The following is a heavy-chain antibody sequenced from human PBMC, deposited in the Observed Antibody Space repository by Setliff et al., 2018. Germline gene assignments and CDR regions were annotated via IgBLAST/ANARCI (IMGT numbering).Heavy chain of an antibody. CDR3: ARAFGGNSDAFDI. CDR1: GFTFSNYW. CDR2: INRDGSNI. V-gene: IGHV3-74*01. D-gene: IGHD2-21*02. Sequence: AGGSLRLSCAASGFTFSNYWMHWVRQAPGKGLVWVSHINRDGSNIRYADSVKGRFTISRDIAKNTLYLQINSLRAGDTAVYYCARAFGGNSDAFDIWGQGTMVT. J-gene: IGHJ3*02.